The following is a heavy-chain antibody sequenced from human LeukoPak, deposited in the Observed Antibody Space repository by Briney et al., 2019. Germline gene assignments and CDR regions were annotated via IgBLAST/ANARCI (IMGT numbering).Heavy chain of an antibody. CDR1: GYTFTGYY. V-gene: IGHV1-2*02. D-gene: IGHD5-18*01. J-gene: IGHJ4*02. Sequence: ASVKVSCKASGYTFTGYYMHWVRQAPGQGLEWMGWINPESGGTNYAQKLQGRVTMTRDTSITTAYMGLSSLRSDDTAVYYCARGVRYVDTVFDYWGQGTLVTVSS. CDR2: INPESGGT. CDR3: ARGVRYVDTVFDY.